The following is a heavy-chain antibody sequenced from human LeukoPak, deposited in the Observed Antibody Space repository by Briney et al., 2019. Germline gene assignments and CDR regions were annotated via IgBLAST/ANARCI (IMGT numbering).Heavy chain of an antibody. Sequence: PSETLSLTCTVSGCSISSYYWSWIRQPPGKGLEWFGYVYDSGTTNYNPSLKSRVTISVDTSKNQFSLKLSSVTAADTAVYYCARVSWFPGTSYYYMDVWGKGTTVTVSS. CDR1: GCSISSYY. CDR2: VYDSGTT. CDR3: ARVSWFPGTSYYYMDV. V-gene: IGHV4-59*01. D-gene: IGHD1-1*01. J-gene: IGHJ6*03.